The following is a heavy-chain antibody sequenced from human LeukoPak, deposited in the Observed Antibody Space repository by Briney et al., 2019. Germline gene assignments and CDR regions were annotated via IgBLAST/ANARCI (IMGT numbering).Heavy chain of an antibody. J-gene: IGHJ5*02. CDR3: ARRYYGSGSYYNWFDP. Sequence: SETLSLTCTVSGGSISSSSYYWGWIRQPPGKGLEWIGSIYYSGSTYYNPSLKSRVTISVDTSKNQFSLKLSSVTAADTAVYYCARRYYGSGSYYNWFDPWGQGTLVTVSS. D-gene: IGHD3-10*01. CDR2: IYYSGST. CDR1: GGSISSSSYY. V-gene: IGHV4-39*01.